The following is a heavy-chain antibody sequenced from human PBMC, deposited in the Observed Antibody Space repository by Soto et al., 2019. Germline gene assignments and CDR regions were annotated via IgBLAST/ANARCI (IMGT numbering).Heavy chain of an antibody. CDR3: ARPKLGVLGNYHHDMDL. J-gene: IGHJ6*02. Sequence: ASVKVSCKASGYTFTSYGISWVRQAPGQGREWRGWISAYNGNTNYAQKLQGRVTMTTDTSTSTAYMALRSLCFHDRAVYYCARPKLGVLGNYHHDMDLRRQGTTVTVSS. D-gene: IGHD1-26*01. V-gene: IGHV1-18*01. CDR1: GYTFTSYG. CDR2: ISAYNGNT.